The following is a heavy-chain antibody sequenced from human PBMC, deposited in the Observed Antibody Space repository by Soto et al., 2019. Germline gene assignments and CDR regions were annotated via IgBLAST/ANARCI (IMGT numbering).Heavy chain of an antibody. CDR3: ARTAWHCLDY. D-gene: IGHD2-21*01. V-gene: IGHV4-31*03. Sequence: TSETLSLTSTVSGGSVNIGDYYWSWVRQHPGKGLEWIGYIYYSGSTFYNPSLKSRVTISFDTSKNQFSLKLNSVTAADTAVYYCARTAWHCLDYWGQGTLVTVSS. CDR1: GGSVNIGDYY. CDR2: IYYSGST. J-gene: IGHJ4*02.